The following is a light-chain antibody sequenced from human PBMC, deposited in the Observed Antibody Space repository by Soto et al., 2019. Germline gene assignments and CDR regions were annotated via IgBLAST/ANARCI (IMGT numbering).Light chain of an antibody. J-gene: IGKJ1*01. CDR2: VAS. CDR1: QFISNY. CDR3: QQTDDYPPWT. V-gene: IGKV1-39*01. Sequence: DVQMTQSPSSLSASVGDRVTITCRASQFISNYLNWYQQKPGKAPELLIYVASSLHSEVPPRFSGSVSGTDSTLTISSLQPVDFATYHCQQTDDYPPWTCGQGTKVEIK.